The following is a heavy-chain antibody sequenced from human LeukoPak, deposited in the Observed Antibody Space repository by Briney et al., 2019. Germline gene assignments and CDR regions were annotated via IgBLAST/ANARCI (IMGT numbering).Heavy chain of an antibody. J-gene: IGHJ3*02. Sequence: GGSLRLSCAASGFTFSSYAMSWVRQAPGMGLEWVSAISGSGGSTYYADSVKGRFTISRDNSKNTLYLQMNSLRAEDTAVYYCAKGKYYYDSSGYYYSPPQASDAFDIWGQGTMVTVSS. CDR1: GFTFSSYA. D-gene: IGHD3-22*01. CDR2: ISGSGGST. V-gene: IGHV3-23*01. CDR3: AKGKYYYDSSGYYYSPPQASDAFDI.